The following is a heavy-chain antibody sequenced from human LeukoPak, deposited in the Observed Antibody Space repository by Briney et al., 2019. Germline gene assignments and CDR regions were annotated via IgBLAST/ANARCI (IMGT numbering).Heavy chain of an antibody. Sequence: GGSLRLSCAASGFTFSNYEMNWIRQAPGKGLEWVSYISSSSSYTNYADSVKGRFTISRDNAKNSLYLQMNSLRAEDTAVYYCARDGLAGSLITHWGQGTLVTVSS. CDR2: ISSSSSYT. CDR1: GFTFSNYE. J-gene: IGHJ4*02. CDR3: ARDGLAGSLITH. D-gene: IGHD3-10*01. V-gene: IGHV3-11*06.